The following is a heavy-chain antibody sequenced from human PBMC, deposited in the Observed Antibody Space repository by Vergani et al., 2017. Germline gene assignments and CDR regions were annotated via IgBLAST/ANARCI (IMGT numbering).Heavy chain of an antibody. CDR1: GFTFSSYA. CDR3: AKEGELWFGELSSYFDY. V-gene: IGHV3-23*01. J-gene: IGHJ4*02. D-gene: IGHD3-10*01. CDR2: IIGGGGTT. Sequence: EVQLLESGGGLVQPGGSLRLSCAAPGFTFSSYAMSWVCPAPGKGLEWVSAIIGGGGTTYYADSVKGRFTISRDNSKNTLYLQMNSLRAEDTAVYYCAKEGELWFGELSSYFDYWGRGTLVTVSS.